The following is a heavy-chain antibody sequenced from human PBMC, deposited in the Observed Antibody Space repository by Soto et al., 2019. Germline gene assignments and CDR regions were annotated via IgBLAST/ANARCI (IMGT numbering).Heavy chain of an antibody. CDR1: GGSISSGGYY. CDR2: IYYSGST. J-gene: IGHJ5*02. CDR3: ARSVFP. V-gene: IGHV4-31*03. Sequence: QVQLQESGPGLVKPSQTLSLTCTVSGGSISSGGYYWTGIRQHPGKGLEWIGYIYYSGSTYYNPSPKTRVTVSVDTSTDQSSLKLSSVTAADTAVYYCARSVFPWGQGTLVTVSS.